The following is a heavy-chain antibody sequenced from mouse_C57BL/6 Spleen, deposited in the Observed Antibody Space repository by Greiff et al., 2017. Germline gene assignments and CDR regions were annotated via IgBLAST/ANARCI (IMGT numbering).Heavy chain of an antibody. CDR1: GFTFSSYG. Sequence: DVKLVESGGDLVKPGGSLKLSCAASGFTFSSYGMSWVRQTPDKRLEWVATISSGGSYTYYPDSVKGRFTISRDNAKNTLYLQMSSLKSEDTARYYCARREYYYARDYWGQGTSVTVSS. CDR2: ISSGGSYT. CDR3: ARREYYYARDY. J-gene: IGHJ4*01. V-gene: IGHV5-6*02.